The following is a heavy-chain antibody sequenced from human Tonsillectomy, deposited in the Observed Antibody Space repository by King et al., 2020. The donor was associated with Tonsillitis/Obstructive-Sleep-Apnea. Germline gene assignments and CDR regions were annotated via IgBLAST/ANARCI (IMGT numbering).Heavy chain of an antibody. J-gene: IGHJ4*02. Sequence: VQLVESGGGLIKPGGSLRLSCAASGFTFSNAWMSWVRQAPGKGLEWVGRVKSKTAGGTTDYAAPVKGRFTISREDSKDMLYLKMSSLKTEDTAVDYCTTDLVEGGVVVDYWGQGTLVTVSS. D-gene: IGHD3-16*01. CDR3: TTDLVEGGVVVDY. V-gene: IGHV3-15*01. CDR2: VKSKTAGGTT. CDR1: GFTFSNAW.